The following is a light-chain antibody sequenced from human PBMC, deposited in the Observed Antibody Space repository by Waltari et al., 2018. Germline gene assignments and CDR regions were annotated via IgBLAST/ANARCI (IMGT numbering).Light chain of an antibody. CDR2: GAS. Sequence: CSASQSIGRYLAWYQQKPDHAPRLLIYGASSRATGIPDRFSCSGSGTDFSLTISRLEPEDFAVYYCQNHERLPATFGQGTKVEIK. V-gene: IGKV3-20*01. CDR1: QSIGRY. CDR3: QNHERLPAT. J-gene: IGKJ1*01.